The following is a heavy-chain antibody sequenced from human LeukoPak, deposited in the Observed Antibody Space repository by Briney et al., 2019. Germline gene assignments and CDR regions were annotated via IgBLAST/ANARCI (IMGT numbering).Heavy chain of an antibody. V-gene: IGHV1-69*01. CDR3: ARDPLDDRKRAFDY. Sequence: ASVKVSCKASGGTFSSYAISWVGQAPGQGLEWMGGIIPIFGTANYAQKFQGRVTITADESTSTAYMELSSLRSEDTAVYYCARDPLDDRKRAFDYWGQGTLVTVSS. CDR2: IIPIFGTA. J-gene: IGHJ4*02. D-gene: IGHD1-14*01. CDR1: GGTFSSYA.